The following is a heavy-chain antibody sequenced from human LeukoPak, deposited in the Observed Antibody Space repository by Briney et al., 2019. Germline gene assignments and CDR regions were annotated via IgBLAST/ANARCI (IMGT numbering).Heavy chain of an antibody. J-gene: IGHJ6*02. CDR3: AATISADTDYYGMDV. CDR1: GFTFSSSA. Sequence: SVKVSCKASGFTFSSSAIQWVRQTRGQRLEWIGWIVVGTGNTNYAQKLQERVTITRDMSTSTAYMELSSLRSEDTAVYYCAATISADTDYYGMDVWGQGTTVTVSS. V-gene: IGHV1-58*02. D-gene: IGHD6-13*01. CDR2: IVVGTGNT.